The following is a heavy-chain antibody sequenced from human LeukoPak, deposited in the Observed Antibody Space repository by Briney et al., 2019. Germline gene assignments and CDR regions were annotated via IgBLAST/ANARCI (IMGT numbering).Heavy chain of an antibody. Sequence: SETLSLTCTVSGGSTSSSSYYWGWIRQPPGKGLEWIGSIYYSGSTYYNPSLKSRVTISVDTSKNQFSLKLSSVTAADTAVYYCARPDIVVVPAAIDAFDIWGQGTMVTVSS. V-gene: IGHV4-39*01. CDR2: IYYSGST. CDR1: GGSTSSSSYY. D-gene: IGHD2-2*01. CDR3: ARPDIVVVPAAIDAFDI. J-gene: IGHJ3*02.